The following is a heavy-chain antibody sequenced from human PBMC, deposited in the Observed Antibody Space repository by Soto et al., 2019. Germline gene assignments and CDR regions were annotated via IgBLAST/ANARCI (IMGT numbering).Heavy chain of an antibody. Sequence: GGSLRLSCAASGFTFSSYAMSWVRQAPGKGLEWVSAISGSGGSTYYADSVKGRFTISRDNSKNTLYLQMNSLRAEDTAVYYCAKSYYDFWSGYFGVEVEYYYYYYMDVWGKGTTVTVSS. V-gene: IGHV3-23*01. CDR1: GFTFSSYA. CDR3: AKSYYDFWSGYFGVEVEYYYYYYMDV. CDR2: ISGSGGST. J-gene: IGHJ6*03. D-gene: IGHD3-3*01.